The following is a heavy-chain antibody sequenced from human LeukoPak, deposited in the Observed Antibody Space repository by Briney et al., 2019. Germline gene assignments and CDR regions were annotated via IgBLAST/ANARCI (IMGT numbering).Heavy chain of an antibody. Sequence: GGSLRLSCAASGFTFSSYEMNWVRQAPGKGLEWVSYISSSSSTIYYADSVKGRFTISRDNAKNSLYLQMNSLRAEDTAVYYCARDSPEVVAATLYYYYYYYMDVWGKGTTVTVSS. CDR2: ISSSSSTI. D-gene: IGHD2-15*01. CDR1: GFTFSSYE. V-gene: IGHV3-48*01. J-gene: IGHJ6*03. CDR3: ARDSPEVVAATLYYYYYYYMDV.